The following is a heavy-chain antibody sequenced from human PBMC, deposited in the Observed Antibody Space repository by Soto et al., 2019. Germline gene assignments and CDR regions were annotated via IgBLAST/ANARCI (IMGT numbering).Heavy chain of an antibody. V-gene: IGHV3-74*01. CDR2: TNTDGSST. CDR3: ARDQYRSSGNDY. Sequence: GGSLRLSCAASGFTFSSYWMHWVRQAPGKGLVWVSRTNTDGSSTSYADSVKGRFTISRDNAKNTLYLQMNSLRAEDTAVYYCARDQYRSSGNDYWGQGTLVTVSS. CDR1: GFTFSSYW. J-gene: IGHJ4*02. D-gene: IGHD6-6*01.